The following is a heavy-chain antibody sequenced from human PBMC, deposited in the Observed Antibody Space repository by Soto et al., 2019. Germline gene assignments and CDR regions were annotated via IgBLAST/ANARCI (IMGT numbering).Heavy chain of an antibody. J-gene: IGHJ6*03. D-gene: IGHD3-9*01. CDR3: TRARSHYDILTGYFSYYYYYMDV. CDR1: GFTFGDYA. CDR2: IRSKAYGGTT. Sequence: GGSLRLSCTASGFTFGDYAMSWFRQAPGKGLEWVGFIRSKAYGGTTEYAASVKGRFTISRDDSKSIAYLQMNSLKTEDTAVYYCTRARSHYDILTGYFSYYYYYMDVWGKGTTVTVSS. V-gene: IGHV3-49*03.